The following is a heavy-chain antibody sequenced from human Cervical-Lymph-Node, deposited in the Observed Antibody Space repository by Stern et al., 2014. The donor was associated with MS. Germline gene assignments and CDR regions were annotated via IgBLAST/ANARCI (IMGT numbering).Heavy chain of an antibody. CDR1: GYTFSNYY. D-gene: IGHD2-15*01. CDR3: ARGYSYGRPRFEF. V-gene: IGHV1-46*01. CDR2: INPSGGGA. J-gene: IGHJ4*02. Sequence: QVQLQQSGAEVKKPGASVQVSCKASGYTFSNYYMHWVRQAPGQGPEWMAMINPSGGGANYAPKFQGRLTVTRDTSTSTVHLQLSSLRSEDTAIYYCARGYSYGRPRFEFWGQGSLVTVSS.